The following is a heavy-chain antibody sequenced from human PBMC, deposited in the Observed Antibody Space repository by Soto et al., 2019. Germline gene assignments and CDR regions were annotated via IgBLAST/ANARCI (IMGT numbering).Heavy chain of an antibody. CDR1: GGSISSGDYY. V-gene: IGHV4-30-4*01. J-gene: IGHJ4*02. CDR3: ARLYYYDSSGYSNPIDY. Sequence: TLSLTCTVSGGSISSGDYYWSWIRQPPGKGLEWIGYIYYSGSTYYNPSLKSRVTISEDTSKNQFSLKLSSVTAADTAVYYCARLYYYDSSGYSNPIDYWGQGTLVTVSS. D-gene: IGHD3-22*01. CDR2: IYYSGST.